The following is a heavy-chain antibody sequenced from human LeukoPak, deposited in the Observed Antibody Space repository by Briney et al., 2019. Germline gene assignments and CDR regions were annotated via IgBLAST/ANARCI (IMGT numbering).Heavy chain of an antibody. CDR1: GFTFSSYG. CDR2: IRYDGSNK. CDR3: AKDPVRGVMIVMYWFDP. J-gene: IGHJ5*02. D-gene: IGHD3-10*01. Sequence: GGSLRLSCAASGFTFSSYGMHWVRQAPGKGLEWVAFIRYDGSNKYYADSVKGRFTISRDNSKNTLYLQMNSLRAEDTAVYYCAKDPVRGVMIVMYWFDPWGQGTLVTVSS. V-gene: IGHV3-30*02.